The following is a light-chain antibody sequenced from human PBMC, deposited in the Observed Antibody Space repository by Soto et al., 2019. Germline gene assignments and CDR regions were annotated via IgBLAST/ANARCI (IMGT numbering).Light chain of an antibody. CDR1: SSDVGGYEN. CDR3: SSYTGSSTLV. CDR2: EVS. Sequence: QSALTQPASVSGSPGQSITISCTGTSSDVGGYENVSWYRQHPGKAPKLMIYEVSNRPSGVSDRFSGSKSGNTASLTISGLQGEDEADYYCSSYTGSSTLVFGTGTKVTVL. J-gene: IGLJ1*01. V-gene: IGLV2-14*01.